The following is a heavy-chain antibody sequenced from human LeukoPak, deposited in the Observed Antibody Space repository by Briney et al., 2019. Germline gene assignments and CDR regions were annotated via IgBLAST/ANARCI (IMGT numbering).Heavy chain of an antibody. J-gene: IGHJ4*02. V-gene: IGHV4-61*02. D-gene: IGHD1-26*01. CDR2: IYTSGST. CDR3: AREDIVGASPFDY. CDR1: GGSISSGSYY. Sequence: PSETLSLTCTVSGGSISSGSYYWSWIRQPPGKGLEWIGRIYTSGSTNYNPSLKSRVTISVDTSKNQFSLKLSSVTAADTAVYYCAREDIVGASPFDYWGQGTLVTVSS.